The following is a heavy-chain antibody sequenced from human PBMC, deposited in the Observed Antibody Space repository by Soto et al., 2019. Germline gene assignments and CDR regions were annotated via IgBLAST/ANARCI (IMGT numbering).Heavy chain of an antibody. D-gene: IGHD2-21*02. CDR3: AKALGLYCGGDCFDAFDV. Sequence: EVQLLESGGGLVQPGGSLRLSCAASGLTFNSYAMTWVRQAPGRGLEWVSGVDGSGFTSYHADSVKGRFTISRDNSKNTLYLQMNSLRAEDTAVYYCAKALGLYCGGDCFDAFDVWCQGAMVSVSS. CDR2: VDGSGFTS. CDR1: GLTFNSYA. V-gene: IGHV3-23*01. J-gene: IGHJ3*01.